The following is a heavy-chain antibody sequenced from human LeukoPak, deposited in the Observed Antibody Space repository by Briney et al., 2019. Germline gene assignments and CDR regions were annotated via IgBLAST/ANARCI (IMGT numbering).Heavy chain of an antibody. Sequence: PSGTLSLTCAVYGGSFSGYYWSWIRQPPGKGLEWIGEINHSGSTNYNPSLKSRVTISVDTSENQFSLKLSSVTAADTAVYYCARGQQWLVRYFDYWGQGTLVTVSS. D-gene: IGHD6-19*01. CDR2: INHSGST. CDR3: ARGQQWLVRYFDY. J-gene: IGHJ4*02. V-gene: IGHV4-34*01. CDR1: GGSFSGYY.